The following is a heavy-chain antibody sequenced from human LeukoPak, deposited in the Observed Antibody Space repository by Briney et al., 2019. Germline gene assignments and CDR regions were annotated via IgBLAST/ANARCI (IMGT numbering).Heavy chain of an antibody. CDR3: AKAPSLFGELGY. CDR2: ISSSSSYI. D-gene: IGHD3-10*01. V-gene: IGHV3-21*04. CDR1: GFTFSSYS. Sequence: SGGSLRLSCAASGFTFSSYSMNWVRQAPGKGLEWVSSISSSSSYIYYADSVKGRFTISRDNAKNSLYLQMNSLRAEDTALYYCAKAPSLFGELGYWGQGTLVTVSS. J-gene: IGHJ4*02.